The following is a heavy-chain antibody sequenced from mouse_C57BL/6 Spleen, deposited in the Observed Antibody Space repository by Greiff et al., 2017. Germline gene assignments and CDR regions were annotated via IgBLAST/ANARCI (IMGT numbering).Heavy chain of an antibody. CDR2: IYPGDGDT. Sequence: QVQLKESGPELVKPGASVKISCKASGYAFSSSWMNWVKQRPGKGLEWIGRIYPGDGDTNYNGKFKGQATLTADNSSSTAYMQLSSLTSEDSAVXFCARSNWDAMDYWGQGTSVTVSS. J-gene: IGHJ4*01. CDR3: ARSNWDAMDY. D-gene: IGHD4-1*01. CDR1: GYAFSSSW. V-gene: IGHV1-82*01.